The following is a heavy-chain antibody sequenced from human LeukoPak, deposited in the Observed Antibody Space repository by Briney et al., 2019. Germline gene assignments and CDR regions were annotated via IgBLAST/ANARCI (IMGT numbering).Heavy chain of an antibody. V-gene: IGHV3-21*01. CDR1: GFIFSSYS. J-gene: IGHJ6*03. Sequence: GGSRRLSCAASGFIFSSYSMNWVRQAPGKGLEWVSYISSSSSYIYYADSVRGRFTISRDNAKNSLYLQMNSLRAEDTAVYYCARDGTTSNYYYYMDVWGKGTTVTVSS. D-gene: IGHD1-7*01. CDR2: ISSSSSYI. CDR3: ARDGTTSNYYYYMDV.